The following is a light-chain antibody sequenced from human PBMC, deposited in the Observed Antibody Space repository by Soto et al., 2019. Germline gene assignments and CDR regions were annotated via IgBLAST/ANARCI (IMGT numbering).Light chain of an antibody. CDR2: AAS. Sequence: EIVMTQSPATLSVSPGDRATLSCRASESVSTNLAWYQQKPGQAPRLLIYAASTRATGIPARFSGSGSGTEFTLTISSLQSEDFADYYCQQYDLSSGFGGGTKVEIK. CDR1: ESVSTN. CDR3: QQYDLSSG. V-gene: IGKV3-15*01. J-gene: IGKJ4*01.